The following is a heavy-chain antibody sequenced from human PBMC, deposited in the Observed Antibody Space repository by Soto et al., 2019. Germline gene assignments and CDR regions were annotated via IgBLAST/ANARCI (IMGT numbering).Heavy chain of an antibody. V-gene: IGHV3-23*01. CDR1: EFTSSRYA. CDR2: ISGTGDST. J-gene: IGHJ6*03. CDR3: AKYAGNYYHYYYMDV. D-gene: IGHD6-13*01. Sequence: EVQLLESGGGLVQPGGSLRLSCAGSEFTSSRYALSWVRQVPGEGLEWVSGISGTGDSTYYADSVKGRFTVSRDNSKNTLYLQMHSLRAEDTAVYYCAKYAGNYYHYYYMDVWGKGTTVTVSS.